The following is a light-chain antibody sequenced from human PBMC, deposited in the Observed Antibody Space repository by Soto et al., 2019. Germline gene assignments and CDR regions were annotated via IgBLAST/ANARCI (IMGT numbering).Light chain of an antibody. V-gene: IGLV2-14*01. CDR2: EVT. CDR3: SSQTSGSTRV. J-gene: IGLJ1*01. CDR1: SGDVGGYDY. Sequence: QSALTQPASVSGSPGQSIAISCTGTSGDVGGYDYVSWYQQHPDKAPKLMIYEVTKRPSWVSNRFSGSKSGNTASLTISGLQPEDEADYYCSSQTSGSTRVFGSGTKLTVL.